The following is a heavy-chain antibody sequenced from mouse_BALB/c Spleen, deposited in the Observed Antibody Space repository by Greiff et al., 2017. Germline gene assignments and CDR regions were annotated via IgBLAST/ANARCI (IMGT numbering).Heavy chain of an antibody. D-gene: IGHD1-2*01. Sequence: EVMLVESGGGLVKPGGSLKLSCAASGFTFSSYAMSWVRQTPEKRLEWVATISDGGSYTYYPDSVKGRFTISRDNAKNNLYLQMSSLKSEDTAMYYCASSLRRYYYAMDYWGQGTSVTVSS. CDR3: ASSLRRYYYAMDY. J-gene: IGHJ4*01. CDR1: GFTFSSYA. CDR2: ISDGGSYT. V-gene: IGHV5-9-1*01.